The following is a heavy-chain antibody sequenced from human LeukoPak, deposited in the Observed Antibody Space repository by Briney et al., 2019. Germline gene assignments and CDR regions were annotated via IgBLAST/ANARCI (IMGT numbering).Heavy chain of an antibody. Sequence: SVKVSCKASGGTFSSYAISWVRQAPGQGLEWMGGIIPIFGTANYAQKFQGRVTITADESTSTAYMELSSLRSEDTAVYYCARDRPDYYDSSGYYDDAFDIWGQGTMVTVSS. CDR2: IIPIFGTA. CDR1: GGTFSSYA. CDR3: ARDRPDYYDSSGYYDDAFDI. D-gene: IGHD3-22*01. J-gene: IGHJ3*02. V-gene: IGHV1-69*13.